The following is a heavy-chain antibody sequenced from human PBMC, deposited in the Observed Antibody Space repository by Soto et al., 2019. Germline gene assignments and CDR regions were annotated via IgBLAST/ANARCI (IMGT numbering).Heavy chain of an antibody. V-gene: IGHV3-15*01. CDR1: GFTFSNAW. CDR2: IKSKTDGGTT. Sequence: EAQLVESGGGLVKPGGSLRLSCAASGFTFSNAWMSWVRQAPGKGLEWVGRIKSKTDGGTTDYAAPVKGRFTITRDDSKHTLEQQMNSLKTDDTAVYYCATEGGSLGDFDYWGQGTLGTVSS. CDR3: ATEGGSLGDFDY. J-gene: IGHJ4*02. D-gene: IGHD1-26*01.